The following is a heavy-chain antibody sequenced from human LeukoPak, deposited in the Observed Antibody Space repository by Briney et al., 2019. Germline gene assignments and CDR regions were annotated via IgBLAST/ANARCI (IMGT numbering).Heavy chain of an antibody. V-gene: IGHV4-39*07. CDR3: AMRLAGATGGWFDP. Sequence: PSETLSLTCTVSGGSIISSNYYWVWIPPPPGKGLESITSIYYGGSNNYRPSVKSRVTISVDKSKNQLSLKLSSVTAADTAVYYCAMRLAGATGGWFDPWGQGTLVTVSS. D-gene: IGHD1-26*01. CDR1: GGSIISSNYY. CDR2: IYYGGSN. J-gene: IGHJ5*02.